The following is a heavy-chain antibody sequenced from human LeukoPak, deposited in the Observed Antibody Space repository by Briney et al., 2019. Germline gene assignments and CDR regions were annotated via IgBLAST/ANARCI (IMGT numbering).Heavy chain of an antibody. Sequence: GESLKISCHTSGFIFRTYWIAWVHQMPGKGLEWMGIVDPTDPDVAYSPSFRGHVTMSADTSISTVYLQWSSLEASDTAIYFCARRAGYRSSFPLDFWGQGTLVTVSS. D-gene: IGHD6-13*01. CDR2: VDPTDPDV. CDR3: ARRAGYRSSFPLDF. CDR1: GFIFRTYW. J-gene: IGHJ4*02. V-gene: IGHV5-10-1*01.